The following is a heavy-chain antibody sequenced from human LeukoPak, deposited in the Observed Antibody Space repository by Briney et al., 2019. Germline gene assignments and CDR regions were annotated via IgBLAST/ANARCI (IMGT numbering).Heavy chain of an antibody. J-gene: IGHJ4*02. CDR1: GGSISSSSYY. D-gene: IGHD6-13*01. Sequence: SETLSLTCTVFGGSISSSSYYWSWIRQPPGKGLEWIGYIYYSGSTNYNPSLKSRVTISVDTSKNQFSLKLSSVTAADTAVYYCARQGTHSSSWSPFYFDYWGQGTLVTVSS. V-gene: IGHV4-61*05. CDR3: ARQGTHSSSWSPFYFDY. CDR2: IYYSGST.